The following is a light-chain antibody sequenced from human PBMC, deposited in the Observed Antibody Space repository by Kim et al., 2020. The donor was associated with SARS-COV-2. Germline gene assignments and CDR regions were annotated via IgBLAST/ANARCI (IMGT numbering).Light chain of an antibody. V-gene: IGKV3-11*01. CDR1: QSVSSY. CDR3: QQRSNWPLT. Sequence: PGERATRSCRASQSVSSYLAWYQQKPGQAPSLLIYDASNRATGIPARFSGGGSGTDFTLTISSLEPEDFAVYYCQQRSNWPLTFGGGTKVDIK. CDR2: DAS. J-gene: IGKJ4*01.